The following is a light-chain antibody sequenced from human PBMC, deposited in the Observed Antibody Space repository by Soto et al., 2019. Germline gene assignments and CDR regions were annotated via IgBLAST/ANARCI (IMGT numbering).Light chain of an antibody. CDR2: EVT. CDR3: SSYRSTSVYV. CDR1: SSDVGGYNC. Sequence: QSSLYHPASLSSSPGEAITISCTGTSSDVGGYNCVSWYQQYPGKAPKLMIYEVTHRPSGVSNRFSGSKSGNTASLTISGLQAEEEANYYCSSYRSTSVYVFGTGTKVTVL. V-gene: IGLV2-14*01. J-gene: IGLJ1*01.